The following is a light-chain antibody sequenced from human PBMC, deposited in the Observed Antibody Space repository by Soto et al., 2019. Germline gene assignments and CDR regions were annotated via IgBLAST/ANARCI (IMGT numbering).Light chain of an antibody. CDR3: RQRYNWPLT. CDR2: DAF. CDR1: QSIGNS. J-gene: IGKJ4*01. Sequence: TVLTQSPATLSLSPGDRATLSCKASQSIGNSLGWFQQKPGQAPRLLIDDAFNRATGIPARFTSSGSGSDFTLTISSLEPEDFGVYYCRQRYNWPLTFGGGTKVEIK. V-gene: IGKV3-11*01.